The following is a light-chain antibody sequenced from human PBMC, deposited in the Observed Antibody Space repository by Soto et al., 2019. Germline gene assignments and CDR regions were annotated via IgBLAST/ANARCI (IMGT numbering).Light chain of an antibody. Sequence: AIQMTQSPPSLSASVGDRVTITCRASQGIRNDLAWYQQKPGKAPKLLIYAASNLQGGVPSRFSSRGSGRDFTLTISSLQPEDFATYYCLQDYNYPYTFGQGTKLEIK. CDR2: AAS. J-gene: IGKJ2*01. V-gene: IGKV1-6*01. CDR1: QGIRND. CDR3: LQDYNYPYT.